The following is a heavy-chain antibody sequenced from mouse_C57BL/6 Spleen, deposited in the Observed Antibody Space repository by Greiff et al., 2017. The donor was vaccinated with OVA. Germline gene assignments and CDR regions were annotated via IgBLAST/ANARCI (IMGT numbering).Heavy chain of an antibody. J-gene: IGHJ2*01. CDR2: IYPGDGDT. Sequence: QVQLKESGPELVKPGASVKISCKASGYAFSSSWMNWVKQRPGKGLEWIGRIYPGDGDTNYNGKFKGKATLTADKSSSTAYMQLSSLTSEDSAVYFCARGGYYGSSEYYFDYWGQGTTLTVSS. V-gene: IGHV1-82*01. D-gene: IGHD1-1*01. CDR1: GYAFSSSW. CDR3: ARGGYYGSSEYYFDY.